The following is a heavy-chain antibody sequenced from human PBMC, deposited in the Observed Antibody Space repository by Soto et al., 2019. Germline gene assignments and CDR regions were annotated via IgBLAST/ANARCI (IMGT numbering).Heavy chain of an antibody. CDR1: GFTFSSYG. D-gene: IGHD6-19*01. CDR2: ISYDGSNK. V-gene: IGHV3-30*18. J-gene: IGHJ1*01. CDR3: AKDQSSSGWFQH. Sequence: SLRLSCAASGFTFSSYGMHWVRQAPGKGLEWVAVISYDGSNKYYADSVKGRFTISRDNSKNTLYLQMNSLRAGDTAVYYCAKDQSSSGWFQHWGQGTLVTVS.